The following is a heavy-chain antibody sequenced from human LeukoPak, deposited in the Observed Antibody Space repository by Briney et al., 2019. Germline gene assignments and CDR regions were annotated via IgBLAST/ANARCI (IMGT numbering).Heavy chain of an antibody. CDR1: GFSFSSYW. J-gene: IGHJ6*03. CDR3: ARGRGALGYMDV. D-gene: IGHD3-10*01. CDR2: IRSTGATT. V-gene: IGHV3-48*01. Sequence: GGSLRLSCVVSGFSFSSYWMSWVRQLPGKGLEWVSYIRSTGATTYHADSVKGRFAISRDNGKNSLYLQMNSLGVDDTAVYYCARGRGALGYMDVWGKGTTVTVSS.